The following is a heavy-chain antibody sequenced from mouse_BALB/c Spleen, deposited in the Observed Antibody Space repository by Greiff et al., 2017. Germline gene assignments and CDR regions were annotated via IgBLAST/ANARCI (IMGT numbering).Heavy chain of an antibody. CDR1: GYTFTSYW. D-gene: IGHD4-1*01. CDR3: ARQANWEYFDV. V-gene: IGHV1-87*01. J-gene: IGHJ1*01. CDR2: IYPGDGAT. Sequence: QVQLQQSGAELARPGASVKLSCKASGYTFTSYWMQWVKQRPGQGLEWIGAIYPGDGATRYTQKFMGKATLTADKSSSTAYMQLSSLASEDSAVYYCARQANWEYFDVWGAGTTVTVSS.